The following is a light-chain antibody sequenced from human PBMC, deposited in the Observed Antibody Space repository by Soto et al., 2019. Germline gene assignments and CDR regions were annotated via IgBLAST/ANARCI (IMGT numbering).Light chain of an antibody. CDR3: TSYTSSNTLYV. V-gene: IGLV2-14*01. J-gene: IGLJ1*01. Sequence: QSAPTQPASVSGSPGQSITISCTGTSSDVGAYDFVSWYQQHPDKAPKLMIYDVSNRPSGVSDRFSGSKSGNTASLTISGPLAEDEADYYCTSYTSSNTLYVFGTGTKLTVL. CDR1: SSDVGAYDF. CDR2: DVS.